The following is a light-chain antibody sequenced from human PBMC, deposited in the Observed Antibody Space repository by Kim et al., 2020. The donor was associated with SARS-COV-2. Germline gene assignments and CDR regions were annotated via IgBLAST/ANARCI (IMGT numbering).Light chain of an antibody. CDR2: AAS. J-gene: IGKJ4*01. CDR3: QKYNSAPLT. CDR1: QGISNS. V-gene: IGKV1-27*01. Sequence: DIQMTQSPSSLSASIGDRVTIICRASQGISNSLAWYQQKPGKVPKLLIYAASTLQSGVPSRFSGRRSGTDFTLTINSLQPEDVATYYCQKYNSAPLTFGGGTKVDIK.